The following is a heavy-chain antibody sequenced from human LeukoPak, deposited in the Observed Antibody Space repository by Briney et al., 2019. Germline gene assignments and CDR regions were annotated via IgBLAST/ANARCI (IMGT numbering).Heavy chain of an antibody. CDR2: IGTTDDT. Sequence: GGSLRLSCVASGFPFGSYPMTWVRQSPVKGLEWVSTIGTTDDTYYADSVKGRFTISGDNYKDTLYLQMHSLGAEDTAIYYCAKSRIVDHRGYFDYWGQGTLVTVSS. CDR3: AKSRIVDHRGYFDY. CDR1: GFPFGSYP. D-gene: IGHD2-15*01. J-gene: IGHJ4*02. V-gene: IGHV3-23*01.